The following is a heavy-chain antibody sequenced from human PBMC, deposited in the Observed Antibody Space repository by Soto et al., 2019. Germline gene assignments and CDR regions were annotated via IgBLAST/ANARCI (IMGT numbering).Heavy chain of an antibody. J-gene: IGHJ2*01. V-gene: IGHV3-48*02. CDR1: GFTFSSYS. D-gene: IGHD4-17*01. CDR3: ARTYYGGNYVWYFDL. Sequence: LSLSCAASGFTFSSYSMNWVRQAPGKGLEWVSYISSSSSTIYYADSVKGRFTISRDNAKNSLYLQMNSLRDEDTAVYYCARTYYGGNYVWYFDLWGRGTLGTVS. CDR2: ISSSSSTI.